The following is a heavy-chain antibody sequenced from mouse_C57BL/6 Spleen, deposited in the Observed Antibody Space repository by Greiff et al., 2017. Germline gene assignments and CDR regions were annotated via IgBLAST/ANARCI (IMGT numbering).Heavy chain of an antibody. CDR2: IDPETGGT. D-gene: IGHD2-3*01. CDR3: TRLRDGYYYAMDY. V-gene: IGHV1-15*01. Sequence: QVQLKQSGAELVRPGASVTLSCKASGYTFTDYEMHWVKQTPVHGLEWIGAIDPETGGTAYNQKFKGKAILTADKSSSTAYMELRSLTSEDSAVYYCTRLRDGYYYAMDYWGQGTSVTVSS. CDR1: GYTFTDYE. J-gene: IGHJ4*01.